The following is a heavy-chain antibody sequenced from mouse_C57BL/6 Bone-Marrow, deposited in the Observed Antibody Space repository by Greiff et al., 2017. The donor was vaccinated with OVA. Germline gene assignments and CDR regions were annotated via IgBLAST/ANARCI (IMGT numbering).Heavy chain of an antibody. CDR3: ARDRYDTKDYYAMDY. V-gene: IGHV5-4*01. CDR1: GFTFSSYA. D-gene: IGHD2-14*01. J-gene: IGHJ4*01. Sequence: DVMLVESGGGLVKPGGSLKLSCAASGFTFSSYAMSWVRQTPEKRLEWVATISDGGSYTYYPDNVKGRFTISRDNAKNNLYLQMSHLKSEDTAMYYCARDRYDTKDYYAMDYWGQGTSVTVSS. CDR2: ISDGGSYT.